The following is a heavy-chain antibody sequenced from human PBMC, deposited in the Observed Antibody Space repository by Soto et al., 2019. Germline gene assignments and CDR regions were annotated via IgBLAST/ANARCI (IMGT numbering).Heavy chain of an antibody. CDR2: INHTGGT. V-gene: IGHV4-34*01. Sequence: ASETLSLACAVYGGSVNGYYWNWIRQPPGKGLEWIGEINHTGGTHYNPSLKSRVTMSVDTSKNQFSLRLSSVTAADTAIYYCATRITVFGLLIPPFDPWGQGTQVTVSS. CDR1: GGSVNGYY. D-gene: IGHD3-3*01. J-gene: IGHJ5*02. CDR3: ATRITVFGLLIPPFDP.